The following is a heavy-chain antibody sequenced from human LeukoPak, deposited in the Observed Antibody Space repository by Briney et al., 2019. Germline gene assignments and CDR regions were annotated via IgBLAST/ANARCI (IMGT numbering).Heavy chain of an antibody. CDR1: GYTFTGYY. J-gene: IGHJ6*02. CDR3: ARGDGYNFYGMDV. V-gene: IGHV1-2*06. Sequence: ASVTVSCMASGYTFTGYYMHWVRQAPGQGLEWMGRINPNSGGTNYAQKFQGRVTMTRDTSISTAYMELSRLRSDDTAVYYCARGDGYNFYGMDVWGQGTTVTVSS. CDR2: INPNSGGT. D-gene: IGHD5-24*01.